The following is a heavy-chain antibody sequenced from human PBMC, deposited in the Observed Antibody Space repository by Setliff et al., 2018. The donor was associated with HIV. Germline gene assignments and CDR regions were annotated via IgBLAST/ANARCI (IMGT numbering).Heavy chain of an antibody. CDR2: INHSGST. Sequence: KASETLSLTGAVYGGSLSEYYWSGLRQSPGKGLEWIGEINHSGSTHYNPPLKSRATISVDTSKNQFSLRLNSVTAAVTVVYYCARGATLLPGYSDRWEFFYMDVWGKVTTVTVSS. CDR3: ARGATLLPGYSDRWEFFYMDV. J-gene: IGHJ6*03. CDR1: GGSLSEYY. V-gene: IGHV4-34*01. D-gene: IGHD5-12*01.